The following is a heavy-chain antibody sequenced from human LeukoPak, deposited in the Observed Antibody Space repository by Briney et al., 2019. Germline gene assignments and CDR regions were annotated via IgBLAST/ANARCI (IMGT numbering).Heavy chain of an antibody. J-gene: IGHJ4*02. CDR2: INPSGSTI. Sequence: GGSLRLSCAASGFIFSNYEMNWVRQAPGKGLEWVSYINPSGSTIYYADSVKGRFTMSRDNSKNTLYLQMNSLRAEDTAVYYCARDLGKQQLVLGYWGQGTLVTVSS. V-gene: IGHV3-48*03. CDR1: GFIFSNYE. D-gene: IGHD6-13*01. CDR3: ARDLGKQQLVLGY.